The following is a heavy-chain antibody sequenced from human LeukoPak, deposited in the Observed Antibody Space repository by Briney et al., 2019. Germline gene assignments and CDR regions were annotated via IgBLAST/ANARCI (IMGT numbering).Heavy chain of an antibody. D-gene: IGHD3-3*01. CDR3: ARLSITIFGVTRGGFDP. J-gene: IGHJ5*02. Sequence: GESLKISCRGSGYSFTSYWIGWVRQMPGKGLEWMGIIYPGDSDTRYSPSFQGQVTISADKSISTAYLQWSSLKASDTAMYYCARLSITIFGVTRGGFDPWGQGTLVTVSA. CDR2: IYPGDSDT. V-gene: IGHV5-51*01. CDR1: GYSFTSYW.